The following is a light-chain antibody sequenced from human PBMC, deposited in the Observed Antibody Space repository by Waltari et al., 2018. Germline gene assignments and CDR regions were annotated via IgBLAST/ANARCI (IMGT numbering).Light chain of an antibody. CDR3: SSYAGNYTWM. V-gene: IGLV2-11*01. CDR1: SSDVGGYNY. Sequence: QSALTQPRSVSGSPGQSVTISCTGTSSDVGGYNYVSWYQQHPGNVPKIMVYDVTKRPSWVPDRFAGSKSGYTASLTISGLQAEDEADYYCSSYAGNYTWMFGGGTKLTVL. CDR2: DVT. J-gene: IGLJ3*02.